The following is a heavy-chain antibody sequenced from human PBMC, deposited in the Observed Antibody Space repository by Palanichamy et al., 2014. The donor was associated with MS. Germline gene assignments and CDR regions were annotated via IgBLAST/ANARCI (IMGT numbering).Heavy chain of an antibody. CDR1: GGSFDNYY. Sequence: QVLQQQWGAGLLKPSETLSLACAMIGGSFDNYYWAWIRQPPGKGLEWIGEIHHRGASNYNPSLKSRVTFSVDTPKKQFSLKLTSVTAADTAVYYCARVPALAYWYFDLWDSGTRVTVSS. CDR2: IHHRGAS. D-gene: IGHD3-3*02. J-gene: IGHJ2*01. CDR3: ARVPALAYWYFDL. V-gene: IGHV4-34*02.